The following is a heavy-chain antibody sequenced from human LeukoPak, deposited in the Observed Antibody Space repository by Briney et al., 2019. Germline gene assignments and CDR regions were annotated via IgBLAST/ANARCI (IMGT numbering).Heavy chain of an antibody. D-gene: IGHD3-3*01. CDR3: ARVELKLPYYDFWSASGMGYFDY. Sequence: ASVKVSCKASGGTFSSYAISWVRQATGQGLEWMGWMNPNSGNTGYAQKFQGRVTMTRNTSISTAYMELSSLRSKDTAVYYCARVELKLPYYDFWSASGMGYFDYWGQGTLVTVSS. J-gene: IGHJ4*02. CDR2: MNPNSGNT. V-gene: IGHV1-8*02. CDR1: GGTFSSYA.